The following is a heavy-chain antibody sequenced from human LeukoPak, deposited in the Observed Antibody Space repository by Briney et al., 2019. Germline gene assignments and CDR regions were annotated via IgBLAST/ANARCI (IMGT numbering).Heavy chain of an antibody. V-gene: IGHV3-43*02. D-gene: IGHD5-12*01. CDR3: TKDDPGEGYDFFDY. CDR1: GFTFDDYA. CDR2: ISGDGGST. Sequence: GGSLRLSCAASGFTFDDYAMHWVRQAPGKGLEWVTLISGDGGSTDYADSVKGRFTISRDNSKNCLYLQMNSLRTEDTALYYCTKDDPGEGYDFFDYWGQGTLVTVSS. J-gene: IGHJ4*02.